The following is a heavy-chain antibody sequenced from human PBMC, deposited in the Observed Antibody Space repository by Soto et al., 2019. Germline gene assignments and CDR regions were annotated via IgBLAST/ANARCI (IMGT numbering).Heavy chain of an antibody. V-gene: IGHV3-53*01. D-gene: IGHD6-6*01. Sequence: GGSLRLSCAASGSTVSTNYMSWVRQAPGKGLEWVSVIYRDGSTYFADSLKGRFTIARDNSKNTLYLQMNSLRVEDTAVYYCARGASSLAPWGQGTLVTVS. CDR1: GSTVSTNY. J-gene: IGHJ5*02. CDR2: IYRDGST. CDR3: ARGASSLAP.